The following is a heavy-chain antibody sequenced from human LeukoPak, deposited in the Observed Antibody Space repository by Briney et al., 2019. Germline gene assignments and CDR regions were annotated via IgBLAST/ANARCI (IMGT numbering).Heavy chain of an antibody. V-gene: IGHV3-30*09. J-gene: IGHJ4*02. Sequence: PGRSLRLSCAASGFTFSNHAIHWVRQAPGKGPEWVAVISYDGSNKYYTDSVKGRFAISRDRSKNTLYLQMDSLRAEDTAVYYCARDGTARELGNYFDYWGQGTLVTVSS. CDR1: GFTFSNHA. CDR3: ARDGTARELGNYFDY. D-gene: IGHD1-26*01. CDR2: ISYDGSNK.